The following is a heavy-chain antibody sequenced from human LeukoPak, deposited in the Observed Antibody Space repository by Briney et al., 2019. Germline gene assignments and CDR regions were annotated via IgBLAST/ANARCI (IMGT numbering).Heavy chain of an antibody. CDR2: IYTSGNS. V-gene: IGHV4-4*07. CDR1: GYSIRSGYY. CDR3: ARSSQVFLNYYYYFYMDV. Sequence: NPSETLSLTCTVSGYSIRSGYYWGWIRQPAGKGLEWIGRIYTSGNSNYNPSLKSRVTMSLDTSKNQFSLKLSSVTAADTAVYYCARSSQVFLNYYYYFYMDVWGKGTTVTISS. D-gene: IGHD2-8*01. J-gene: IGHJ6*03.